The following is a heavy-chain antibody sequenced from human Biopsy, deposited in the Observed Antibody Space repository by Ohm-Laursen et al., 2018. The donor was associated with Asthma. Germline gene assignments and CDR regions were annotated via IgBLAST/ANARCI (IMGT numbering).Heavy chain of an antibody. CDR3: ASPSISREILYYYYNMDI. V-gene: IGHV1-69*06. CDR2: ISPVFGST. J-gene: IGHJ6*02. Sequence: GASVKVSCKASGGTFGNYAISWVRQAPGLGLEWMGGISPVFGSTNIAQKFQGRVTISADIFTKTAYLEVSSLRSDDTAVYYCASPSISREILYYYYNMDIWGQGTTVTV. CDR1: GGTFGNYA. D-gene: IGHD3-10*01.